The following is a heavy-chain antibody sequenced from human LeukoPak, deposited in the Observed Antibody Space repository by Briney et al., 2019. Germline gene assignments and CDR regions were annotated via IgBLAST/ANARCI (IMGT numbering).Heavy chain of an antibody. Sequence: GGSLRLSCAASGFTFSDYYMSWIRQAPGKGLEWVSYISSSGSTIYYADSVKGRFTISRDNAKNSLYLQMNSLRAEDTAVYYCARNPSTVIPFWFDPWGQGTLVTVSS. J-gene: IGHJ5*02. CDR2: ISSSGSTI. CDR1: GFTFSDYY. D-gene: IGHD4-17*01. V-gene: IGHV3-11*01. CDR3: ARNPSTVIPFWFDP.